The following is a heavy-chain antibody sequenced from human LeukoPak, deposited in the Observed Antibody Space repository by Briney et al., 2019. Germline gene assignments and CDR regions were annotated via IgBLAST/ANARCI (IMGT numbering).Heavy chain of an antibody. Sequence: ASVKVSCKASGYTFTGYYMHWVRQAPGQGLEWMGWINTNTGNPTYAQGFTGRFVFSLDTSVSTAYLQISSLKAEDTAVYYCARAPYYYGSGAFDYWGQGTLVTVSS. CDR3: ARAPYYYGSGAFDY. J-gene: IGHJ4*02. CDR2: INTNTGNP. V-gene: IGHV7-4-1*02. D-gene: IGHD3-10*01. CDR1: GYTFTGYY.